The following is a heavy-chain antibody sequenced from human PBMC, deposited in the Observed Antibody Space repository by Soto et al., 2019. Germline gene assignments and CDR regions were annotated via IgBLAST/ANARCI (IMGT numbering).Heavy chain of an antibody. V-gene: IGHV3-11*01. D-gene: IGHD3-9*01. Sequence: LRLSCAASGFTFSDYYMIWIRQAPGKGLEWVSYISSSGSTIYYADSVKGRFTISRDNAKNSLYLQMNSLRAEDTAVYYCARSYYDILTGYYIGVGYWGQGTLVTVSS. CDR3: ARSYYDILTGYYIGVGY. CDR2: ISSSGSTI. J-gene: IGHJ4*02. CDR1: GFTFSDYY.